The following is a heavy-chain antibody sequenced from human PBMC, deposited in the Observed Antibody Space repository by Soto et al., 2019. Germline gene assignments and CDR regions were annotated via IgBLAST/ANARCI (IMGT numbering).Heavy chain of an antibody. J-gene: IGHJ4*02. CDR1: GFTFSTYA. V-gene: IGHV3-23*01. CDR3: AKATLRVVHPLVFDH. CDR2: ISRDGYDI. D-gene: IGHD3-3*01. Sequence: GGSLRLSCAASGFTFSTYAMSWVRQAPGKGLEWVSAISRDGYDIYYTDSVKGRFTISRDNSKHMLYLQMNSLRAEDTAVYYCAKATLRVVHPLVFDHWGQGSLVTVS.